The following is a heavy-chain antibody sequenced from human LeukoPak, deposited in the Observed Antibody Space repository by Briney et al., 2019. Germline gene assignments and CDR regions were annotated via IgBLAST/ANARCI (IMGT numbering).Heavy chain of an antibody. CDR3: ARDRRPKMLGYGYGYYDY. V-gene: IGHV4-34*01. J-gene: IGHJ4*02. CDR1: GGSFSGYY. D-gene: IGHD5-18*01. Sequence: SETLSLTCAVYGGSFSGYYWSWIRQPPGKGLEWIGEINHSGSTNYNPSLKSRVTISVDTSKNQFSLKLSSVTAADTAVYYCARDRRPKMLGYGYGYYDYWGQGTLVTVSS. CDR2: INHSGST.